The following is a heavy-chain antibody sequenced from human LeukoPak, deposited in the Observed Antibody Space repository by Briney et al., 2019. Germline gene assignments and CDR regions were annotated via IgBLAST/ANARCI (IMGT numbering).Heavy chain of an antibody. J-gene: IGHJ2*01. D-gene: IGHD4-17*01. CDR2: ISGSGGST. V-gene: IGHV3-23*01. CDR1: GFTVSSNY. Sequence: PGGSLRLSCAASGFTVSSNYMSWVRQAPGKGLEWVSAISGSGGSTYYADSVKGRFTISRDNSKNTLYLQMNSLRAEDTAVYYCAKDGGNYGEFWYFDLWGRGTLVTVSS. CDR3: AKDGGNYGEFWYFDL.